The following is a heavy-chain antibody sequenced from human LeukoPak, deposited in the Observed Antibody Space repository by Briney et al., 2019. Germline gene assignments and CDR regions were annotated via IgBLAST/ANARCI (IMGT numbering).Heavy chain of an antibody. J-gene: IGHJ4*02. CDR2: IYSGGST. D-gene: IGHD3-9*01. Sequence: GGSLRLSCAASGFTVSTNYTSWVRQAPGKGLEWVSVIYSGGSTHYADSVKGRFTISRDNSKNTLYLQMNSLRAEDTAVYYCARDRLHYDSLTGYPADWGQGTLVTVSS. V-gene: IGHV3-66*01. CDR3: ARDRLHYDSLTGYPAD. CDR1: GFTVSTNY.